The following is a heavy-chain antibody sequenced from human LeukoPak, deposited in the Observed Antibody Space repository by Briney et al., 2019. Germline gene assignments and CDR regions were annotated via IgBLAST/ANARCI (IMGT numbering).Heavy chain of an antibody. J-gene: IGHJ3*02. Sequence: SETLSLTCTVSGGSISSGGYSLSWIRQHPGKGLEWIGYIHYSGSTYYNSSLNSRVTISVDTSKNQFSLKLSSVTAADTAVYYCARTKHDVFDIWGQGTMVTVSS. CDR3: ARTKHDVFDI. CDR2: IHYSGST. V-gene: IGHV4-31*03. CDR1: GGSISSGGYS.